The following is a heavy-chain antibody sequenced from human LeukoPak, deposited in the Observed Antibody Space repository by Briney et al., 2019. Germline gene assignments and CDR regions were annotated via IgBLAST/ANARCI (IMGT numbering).Heavy chain of an antibody. Sequence: GASVKVSCKASGYTFTGYYMHWVRQAPGQGLEWMGWINPNSGGTNYAQKFQGRVTMTRDTSISTAYMELSRLRSDDTAVYYCARVPLEWELLGLDYRGQGTLVTVSS. CDR1: GYTFTGYY. CDR2: INPNSGGT. V-gene: IGHV1-2*02. J-gene: IGHJ4*02. D-gene: IGHD1-26*01. CDR3: ARVPLEWELLGLDY.